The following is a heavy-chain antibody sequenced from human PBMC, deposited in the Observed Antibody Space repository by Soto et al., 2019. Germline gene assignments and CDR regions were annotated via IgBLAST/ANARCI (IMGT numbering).Heavy chain of an antibody. J-gene: IGHJ6*03. CDR1: GGTFSSYA. Sequence: ASVKVSCKASGGTFSSYAISWVRQAPGQGLEWMGGIIPIFGTANYAQKFQGRVTITADESTSTAYMELSSLRSEDTAVYYCASRTGTRLSYYYYYYMDVWGKGTTITVSS. V-gene: IGHV1-69*13. CDR2: IIPIFGTA. CDR3: ASRTGTRLSYYYYYYMDV. D-gene: IGHD1-7*01.